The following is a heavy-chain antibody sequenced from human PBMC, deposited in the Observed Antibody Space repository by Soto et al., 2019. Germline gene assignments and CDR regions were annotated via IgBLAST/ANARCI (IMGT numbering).Heavy chain of an antibody. J-gene: IGHJ6*02. CDR2: IDWDDDK. CDR3: GRCTGAGTGVGYYGMDV. CDR1: GFSLSTSGMC. V-gene: IGHV2-70*01. Sequence: SGPTLVNPTQTLTLTCTFSGFSLSTSGMCVSWIRQPPGKALEWLALIDWDDDKYYSTSLKTRLTISKDTSKNQVVLTMTNMEPVDTATYYCGRCTGAGTGVGYYGMDVWGQGTTDTVFS. D-gene: IGHD6-19*01.